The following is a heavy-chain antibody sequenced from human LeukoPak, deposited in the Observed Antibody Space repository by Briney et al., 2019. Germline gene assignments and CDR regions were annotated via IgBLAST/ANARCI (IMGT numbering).Heavy chain of an antibody. CDR3: ARVRIIPGARDAFDV. Sequence: SETLSLTCTVSGGSISSSSYYWGWIRQTPGKGLEWIGEMNHSGSANYNPSLKSRVTISVDTSKNQCSLRLSSVTAADTAFYYCARVRIIPGARDAFDVWGPGTMVTVSS. CDR2: MNHSGSA. V-gene: IGHV4-39*07. J-gene: IGHJ3*01. CDR1: GGSISSSSYY. D-gene: IGHD2-2*01.